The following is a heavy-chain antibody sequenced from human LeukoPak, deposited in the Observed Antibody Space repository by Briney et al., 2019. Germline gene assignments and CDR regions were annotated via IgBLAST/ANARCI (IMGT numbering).Heavy chain of an antibody. Sequence: GGSLRLSCAASGFTFSSYAMSWVRQAPGKGLEWVSAISGSGGSTYYADCVKGRFTISRDNAKNSLYLQMNSLRAEDTAVYYCATSPESLYYYGSGSYYSDYWGQGTLVTVSS. D-gene: IGHD3-10*01. CDR3: ATSPESLYYYGSGSYYSDY. CDR1: GFTFSSYA. CDR2: ISGSGGST. J-gene: IGHJ4*02. V-gene: IGHV3-23*01.